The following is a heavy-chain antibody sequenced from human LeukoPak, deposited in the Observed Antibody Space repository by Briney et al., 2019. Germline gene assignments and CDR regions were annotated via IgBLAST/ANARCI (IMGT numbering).Heavy chain of an antibody. D-gene: IGHD4-17*01. V-gene: IGHV4-34*01. Sequence: SSETLSLTCAVYGGSFSGYYWSWIRQPPGKGLEWIGEINHSGSTNYNPSLKSRVTISVDTSKNQFSLKLSSVTAADTAVYYCARDRTYHGDYVVYYYYYGMDVWGQGTTVTVSS. CDR1: GGSFSGYY. J-gene: IGHJ6*02. CDR2: INHSGST. CDR3: ARDRTYHGDYVVYYYYYGMDV.